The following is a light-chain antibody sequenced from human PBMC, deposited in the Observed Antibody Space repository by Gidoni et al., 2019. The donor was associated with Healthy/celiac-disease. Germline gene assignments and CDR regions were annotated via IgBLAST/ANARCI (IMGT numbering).Light chain of an antibody. J-gene: IGKJ2*01. Sequence: EIVLTQSPATLSLSPGERATLSCRASQSVSSYLAWYQQKPGQAPRLLIYDASNRATGIPARFSGSGSGTDFTRTISRLEPEDFAVYYCQQRSNWPPRYTFGQGTKLEIK. V-gene: IGKV3-11*01. CDR2: DAS. CDR1: QSVSSY. CDR3: QQRSNWPPRYT.